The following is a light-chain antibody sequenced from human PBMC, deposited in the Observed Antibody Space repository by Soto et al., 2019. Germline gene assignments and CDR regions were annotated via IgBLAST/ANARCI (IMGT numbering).Light chain of an antibody. Sequence: EIVLTQSPGTLSLSPGERATLSCRASQNVGANYLAWYQQKPGQAPRLLIYHASTRASGIPDRFSGSGSGTDFTLTITGLEPADFALYYCQQYASSPLTFGQGTRLETK. CDR2: HAS. V-gene: IGKV3-20*01. CDR1: QNVGANY. CDR3: QQYASSPLT. J-gene: IGKJ5*01.